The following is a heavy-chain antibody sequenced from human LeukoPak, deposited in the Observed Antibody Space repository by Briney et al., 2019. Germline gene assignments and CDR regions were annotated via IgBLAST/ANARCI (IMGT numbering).Heavy chain of an antibody. V-gene: IGHV4-59*01. J-gene: IGHJ5*02. CDR1: GGSISSYY. Sequence: SETLSLTCTVSGGSISSYYWSWIRQPPGKGLEWIGCIYYSGSTNYNPSLKSRVNISVDTSKNQFSLKLSSVTAADTAVYYCARGGITMVRGVIRFDPWGQGTLVTVSS. D-gene: IGHD3-10*01. CDR2: IYYSGST. CDR3: ARGGITMVRGVIRFDP.